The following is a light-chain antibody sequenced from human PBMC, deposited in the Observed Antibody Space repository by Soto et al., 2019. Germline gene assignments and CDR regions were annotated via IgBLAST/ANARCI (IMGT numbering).Light chain of an antibody. V-gene: IGKV3-20*01. J-gene: IGKJ4*01. CDR3: QQYGSAPST. CDR2: GAS. CDR1: QSVRSNY. Sequence: EIVLTQSPGTLSLSPGERATLSCRASQSVRSNYLAWYQQKPGQPPRLLIYGASSRATGIPDTFSGSGSGTDFTLTISRLESEDFAVFYWQQYGSAPSTFGGGTKVEIK.